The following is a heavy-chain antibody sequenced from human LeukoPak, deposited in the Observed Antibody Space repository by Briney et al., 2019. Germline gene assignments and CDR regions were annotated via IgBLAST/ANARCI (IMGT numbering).Heavy chain of an antibody. J-gene: IGHJ5*02. CDR3: ARGPVGSGWVINWFDP. CDR1: GYSISSGYY. CDR2: FYHSGST. D-gene: IGHD6-19*01. Sequence: SETLSLTCAVSGYSISSGYYWGWIRQPPGKGLERIGNFYHSGSTYYNPSLKSRVTISVDTSKNQFSLKLSSVTAADTAVYYCARGPVGSGWVINWFDPWGQGTLVTVSS. V-gene: IGHV4-38-2*01.